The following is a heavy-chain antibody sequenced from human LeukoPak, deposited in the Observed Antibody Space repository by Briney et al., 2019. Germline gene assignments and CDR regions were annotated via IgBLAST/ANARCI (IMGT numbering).Heavy chain of an antibody. CDR3: ARDELNPLPAAVSDPNWFDP. J-gene: IGHJ5*02. Sequence: GASVKVSCKASGGTFSSYAISWVRQAPGQGLEWMGRIIPILGIANYAQKFQGRVTITADKSTGTAYMELSSLRSEDTAVYYCARDELNPLPAAVSDPNWFDPWGQGTLVTVSS. CDR1: GGTFSSYA. D-gene: IGHD2-2*01. CDR2: IIPILGIA. V-gene: IGHV1-69*04.